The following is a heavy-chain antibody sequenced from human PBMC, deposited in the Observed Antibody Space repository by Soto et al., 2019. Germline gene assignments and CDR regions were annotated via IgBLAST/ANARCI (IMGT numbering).Heavy chain of an antibody. CDR3: ARAFNFATGYDLGAGY. D-gene: IGHD5-12*01. Sequence: GASVKVSCKASGFTFTGYYMHWVRQAPGHGLEWMGWINLNGGGTSIAQKFQGRVTMTWDTSIRTAYVELSRLRSADTAVYYCARAFNFATGYDLGAGYWGPGTLVIVSS. CDR2: INLNGGGT. V-gene: IGHV1-2*02. J-gene: IGHJ4*02. CDR1: GFTFTGYY.